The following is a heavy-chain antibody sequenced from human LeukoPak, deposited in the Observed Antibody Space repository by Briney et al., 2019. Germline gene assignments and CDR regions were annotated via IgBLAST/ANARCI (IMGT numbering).Heavy chain of an antibody. D-gene: IGHD5-12*01. V-gene: IGHV3-48*01. CDR2: IRSTSET. CDR3: ARDAGNSGYGCDL. Sequence: PGRSLRLSCAASGSISSQYGFNWVRQAPGKGLEWVSHIRSTSETFYADSVKGRFTISRDHARNSLYLQMNNLRGEDTAIYYCARDAGNSGYGCDLWGQGTLVTVSS. J-gene: IGHJ5*02. CDR1: GSISSQYG.